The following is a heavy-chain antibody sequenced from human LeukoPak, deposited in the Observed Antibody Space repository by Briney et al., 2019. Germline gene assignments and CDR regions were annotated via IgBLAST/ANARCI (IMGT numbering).Heavy chain of an antibody. D-gene: IGHD2-15*01. J-gene: IGHJ4*02. CDR3: ARPRSGGAWFFDY. V-gene: IGHV3-48*04. Sequence: GGPLRLSCTTSGFNFFNYNMNWVRQAPGKGLEWISHISSTSSTIKYADSVKGRFTISRDNAKNSLHLLMNSLRVEDTAIYYCARPRSGGAWFFDYWGQGTLVTVSS. CDR2: ISSTSSTI. CDR1: GFNFFNYN.